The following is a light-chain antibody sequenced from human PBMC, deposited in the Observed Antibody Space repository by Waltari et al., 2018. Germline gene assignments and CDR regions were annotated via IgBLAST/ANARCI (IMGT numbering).Light chain of an antibody. CDR1: ELPRKY. CDR2: EDT. CDR3: YSSDSTGLRV. Sequence: SYELTQPPSVSVSPGQTARITCSGHELPRKYAYWFQQKSGQAPQLVIFEDTKRPSGIPERFSGSSSGTVATLTITVAQVDDEADYYCYSSDSTGLRVFGGGTTVVVL. V-gene: IGLV3-10*01. J-gene: IGLJ1*01.